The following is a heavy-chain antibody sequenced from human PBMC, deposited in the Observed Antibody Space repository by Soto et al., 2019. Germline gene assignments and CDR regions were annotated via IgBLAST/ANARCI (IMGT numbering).Heavy chain of an antibody. D-gene: IGHD2-2*01. CDR1: GFTFSNFA. CDR2: ISGSTGST. CDR3: AKDTSSSPYYMGV. J-gene: IGHJ6*03. V-gene: IGHV3-23*01. Sequence: GGSLRLSCAASGFTFSNFAMSWVRHVPGKGLEWVSEISGSTGSTYYADSVKGRFIISRDNSKNTLHLQMNSLRAEDTAVYYCAKDTSSSPYYMGVWGKGTTVTVSS.